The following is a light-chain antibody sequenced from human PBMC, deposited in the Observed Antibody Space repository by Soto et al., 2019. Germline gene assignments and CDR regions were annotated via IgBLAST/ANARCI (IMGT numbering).Light chain of an antibody. Sequence: EIVLTQSPATLSLSPGERVTLSCRASQSVSNSLAWYQQKPGQPPRLLIYGASTRATGIQARFSGSGSGTEFTLTIRSLQSEDFAVYYCKQYNNWPRTFGQGTKVDIK. V-gene: IGKV3-15*01. CDR2: GAS. J-gene: IGKJ1*01. CDR1: QSVSNS. CDR3: KQYNNWPRT.